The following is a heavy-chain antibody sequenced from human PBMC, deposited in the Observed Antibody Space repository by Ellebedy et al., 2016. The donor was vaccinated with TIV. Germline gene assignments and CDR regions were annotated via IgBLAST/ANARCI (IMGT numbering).Heavy chain of an antibody. CDR3: ATSLVIAVAAPYGMDV. CDR1: GGTFSSYA. CDR2: IIPIFGTA. V-gene: IGHV1-69*13. D-gene: IGHD6-19*01. Sequence: SVKVSXXASGGTFSSYAISWVRQAPGQGLEWMGGIIPIFGTANYAQKFQGRVTITADESTSTAYMELSSLRSEDTAVYYCATSLVIAVAAPYGMDVWGQGTTVTVSS. J-gene: IGHJ6*02.